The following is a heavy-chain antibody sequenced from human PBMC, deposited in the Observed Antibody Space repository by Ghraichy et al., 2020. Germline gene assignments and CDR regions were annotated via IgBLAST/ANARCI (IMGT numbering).Heavy chain of an antibody. CDR3: ARDRDYDILTGYYNPYYFDY. Sequence: GGSLRLSCAASGFTFSSYSMNWVRQAPGKGLEWVSSISSSSSYIYYADSVKGRFTISRDNAKNSLYLQMNSLRAEDTAVYYCARDRDYDILTGYYNPYYFDYWGQGTLVTVSS. V-gene: IGHV3-21*01. CDR2: ISSSSSYI. CDR1: GFTFSSYS. D-gene: IGHD3-9*01. J-gene: IGHJ4*02.